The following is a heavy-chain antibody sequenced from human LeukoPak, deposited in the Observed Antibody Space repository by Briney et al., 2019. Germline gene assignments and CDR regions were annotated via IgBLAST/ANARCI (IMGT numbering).Heavy chain of an antibody. J-gene: IGHJ6*02. CDR2: TSWNSGSI. CDR1: GFTCDDYP. Sequence: GGSLSLSGAGSGFTCDDYPMYWLRPAPGLGLEGVSGTSWNSGSIGHGDSVKGRFTIATDNAKTSLYMQMNSLRGEDTAVYDCARSLGELVGGYYYCMDFWGQGTMVTVSS. CDR3: ARSLGELVGGYYYCMDF. D-gene: IGHD1-26*01. V-gene: IGHV3-9*01.